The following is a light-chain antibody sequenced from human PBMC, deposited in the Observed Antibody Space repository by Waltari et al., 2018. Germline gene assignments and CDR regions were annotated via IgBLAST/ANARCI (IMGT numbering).Light chain of an antibody. Sequence: DIQITQSPSTVSASLGDRVTITCRARQNLNTFLSLYQQKPGAVPNLLIYDASTLERGVPSRFSGSGSGTHFTLTISGLQPDDFATYYCQQYYDYPINFGQGTRL. CDR2: DAS. V-gene: IGKV1-5*01. CDR3: QQYYDYPIN. CDR1: QNLNTF. J-gene: IGKJ5*01.